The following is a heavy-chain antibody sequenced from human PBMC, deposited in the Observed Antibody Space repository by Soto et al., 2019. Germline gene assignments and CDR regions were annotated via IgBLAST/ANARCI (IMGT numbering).Heavy chain of an antibody. Sequence: EVQLLESGGGLVQPGGSLRLSCAASGFTFGNYAMIWVRQAPGKGLEWVSTISGGGDGTYYADSVRGRFTISRENSRNTVYLQMNRLRAEDTAVYYCAKKGLGSIATYCSTGDCHYAFDIWGQGTMVTVSS. J-gene: IGHJ3*02. D-gene: IGHD2-15*01. CDR1: GFTFGNYA. CDR2: ISGGGDGT. CDR3: AKKGLGSIATYCSTGDCHYAFDI. V-gene: IGHV3-23*01.